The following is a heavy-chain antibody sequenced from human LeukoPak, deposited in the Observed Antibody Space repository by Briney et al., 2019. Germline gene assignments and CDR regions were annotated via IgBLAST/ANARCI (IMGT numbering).Heavy chain of an antibody. CDR3: ARRVDGVISGTTGWFDP. V-gene: IGHV1-8*01. J-gene: IGHJ5*02. D-gene: IGHD1-7*01. CDR2: MNPNSGNT. CDR1: GYTFTSYD. Sequence: ASVKVSCKASGYTFTSYDINWVRQATGQGLEWMGWMNPNSGNTGYAQKFQGRVTMTRNTSISTAYMELSSLRAEDTAVYYCARRVDGVISGTTGWFDPWGQGTLVTVSS.